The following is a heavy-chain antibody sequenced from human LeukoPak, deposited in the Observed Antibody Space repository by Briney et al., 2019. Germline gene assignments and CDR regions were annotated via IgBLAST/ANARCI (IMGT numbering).Heavy chain of an antibody. CDR1: GGSFSGYY. CDR3: ARRGGSGSYFDS. D-gene: IGHD3-10*01. CDR2: INHSGST. J-gene: IGHJ4*02. Sequence: SETLSLTCAVYGGSFSGYYWSWIRQPPGKGLEWIGEINHSGSTNYNPSLKSRVTISVDTSKNQFSLKLSSVTAADTAVYYCARRGGSGSYFDSWGQGTLVTVSS. V-gene: IGHV4-34*01.